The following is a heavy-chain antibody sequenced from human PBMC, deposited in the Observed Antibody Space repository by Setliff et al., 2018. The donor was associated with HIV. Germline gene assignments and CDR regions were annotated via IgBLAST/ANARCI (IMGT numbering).Heavy chain of an antibody. CDR2: IWYDGSNK. V-gene: IGHV3-30*02. J-gene: IGHJ4*02. CDR1: GFTFSDYG. Sequence: GGSLRLSCAASGFTFSDYGMHWVRQAPGKGLEWVAMIWYDGSNKYYEDSVKGRFTISRDNSKNTVHLQMNSLRGEDTAMYYCEKDYVARRSYTYGYDYWGQGTLVTVSS. CDR3: EKDYVARRSYTYGYDY. D-gene: IGHD5-18*01.